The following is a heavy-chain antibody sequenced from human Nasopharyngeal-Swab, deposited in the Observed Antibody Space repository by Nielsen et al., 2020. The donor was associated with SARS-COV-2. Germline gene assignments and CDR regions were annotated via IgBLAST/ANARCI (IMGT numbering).Heavy chain of an antibody. CDR1: GYTFTSYA. CDR3: ARDPSLTTIFGVVIIRGYYFDY. V-gene: IGHV7-4-1*02. Sequence: ASVKVSCKASGYTFTSYAMNWVRQAPGQGLEWMGWINTNTGNPTYAQGFTGRFVFSLDTSVSTAYLQISSLKAEDTAVYYCARDPSLTTIFGVVIIRGYYFDYWGQGTLVTVSS. J-gene: IGHJ4*02. CDR2: INTNTGNP. D-gene: IGHD3-3*01.